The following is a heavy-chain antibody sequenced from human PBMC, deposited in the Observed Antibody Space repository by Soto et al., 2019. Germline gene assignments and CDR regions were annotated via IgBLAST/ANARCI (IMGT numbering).Heavy chain of an antibody. Sequence: SETLSLTCAVYGGSFSGYYWSWIRQPPGKGLEWIGEINHSGSTNYNPSLKSRVTISVDTSKNQFSLKLSSVTAADTAVYYCAKRKERYYDFWSARAPSWFDPWGQGTLVTVSS. D-gene: IGHD3-3*01. CDR2: INHSGST. CDR3: AKRKERYYDFWSARAPSWFDP. J-gene: IGHJ5*02. CDR1: GGSFSGYY. V-gene: IGHV4-34*01.